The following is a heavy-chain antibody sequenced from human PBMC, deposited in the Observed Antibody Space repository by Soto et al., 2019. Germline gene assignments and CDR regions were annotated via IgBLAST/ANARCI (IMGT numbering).Heavy chain of an antibody. V-gene: IGHV1-46*01. J-gene: IGHJ5*02. CDR1: GYTFTSYY. CDR2: INPSGGST. D-gene: IGHD6-19*01. Sequence: GASVKVSCKASGYTFTSYYMHWVRQAPGQGLEWMGIINPSGGSTSYAQKFQGRVTMTRDTSTSTVYMELSSLRSEDTAVYYCAREIAVAGRFNWFDPWGQGTLVTVSS. CDR3: AREIAVAGRFNWFDP.